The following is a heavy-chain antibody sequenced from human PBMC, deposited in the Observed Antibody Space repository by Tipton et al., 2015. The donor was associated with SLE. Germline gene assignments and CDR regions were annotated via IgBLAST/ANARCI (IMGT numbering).Heavy chain of an antibody. D-gene: IGHD1-26*01. J-gene: IGHJ5*01. Sequence: QLVQSGAEVKKPGASVKVSCKTSGYTFTSFGISWVRQAPGQGLEWVGWVTAYNGNTDYAQKFQGRVTMTTDASTSTAYMDLRSLRSDDRALYYCATLVGSGHVWLHAWGHGTLVTVSP. CDR3: ATLVGSGHVWLHA. V-gene: IGHV1-18*01. CDR1: GYTFTSFG. CDR2: VTAYNGNT.